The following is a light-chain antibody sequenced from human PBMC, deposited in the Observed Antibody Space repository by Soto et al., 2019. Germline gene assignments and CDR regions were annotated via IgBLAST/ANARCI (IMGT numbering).Light chain of an antibody. CDR2: ADS. V-gene: IGKV1-12*01. CDR1: QVISSW. CDR3: QPADSFPLT. Sequence: PMTRSPSSVSAPVGPSPTITCRASQVISSWLAWYQQNPGKATKRLIYADSSLESGVKSRFSGSGSGTDFTLTINSLQPEELATYYCQPADSFPLTCGGGPKVDIK. J-gene: IGKJ4*01.